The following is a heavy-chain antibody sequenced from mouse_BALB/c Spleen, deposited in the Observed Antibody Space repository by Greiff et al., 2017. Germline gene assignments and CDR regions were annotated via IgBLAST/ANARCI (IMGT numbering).Heavy chain of an antibody. Sequence: VHVKQSGAELVKPGASVKLSCTASGFNIKDTYMHWVKQRPEQGLEWIGRIDPANGNTKYDPKFQGKATITADTSSNTAYLQLSSLTSEDTAVYYCARGTLRFPWFAYWGQGTLVTVSA. CDR3: ARGTLRFPWFAY. V-gene: IGHV14-3*02. D-gene: IGHD1-1*01. CDR1: GFNIKDTY. J-gene: IGHJ3*01. CDR2: IDPANGNT.